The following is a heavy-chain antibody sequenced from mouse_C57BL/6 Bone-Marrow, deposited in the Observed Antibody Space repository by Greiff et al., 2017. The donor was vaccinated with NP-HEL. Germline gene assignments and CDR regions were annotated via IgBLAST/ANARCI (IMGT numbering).Heavy chain of an antibody. D-gene: IGHD1-1*01. V-gene: IGHV1-76*01. CDR3: AREFFQCITTVEDY. Sequence: VQLQQSGAELVRPGASVKLSCKASGYTFTDYYINWVKQRPGQGLEWIARIYPGSGNTYYNEKFKGKATLTAEKSSSTAYMQLSSLTSEDSAVYFCAREFFQCITTVEDYWGQGTSVTVSS. CDR2: IYPGSGNT. CDR1: GYTFTDYY. J-gene: IGHJ4*01.